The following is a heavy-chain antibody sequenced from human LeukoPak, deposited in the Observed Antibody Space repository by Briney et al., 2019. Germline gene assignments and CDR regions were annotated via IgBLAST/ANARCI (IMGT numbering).Heavy chain of an antibody. V-gene: IGHV1-2*02. CDR3: ARRALRWIEGLDY. CDR2: INPNNGGT. Sequence: ASVKVSCKASGCSLSSYYMHWVRQAPGQGLEWLGWINPNNGGTNLAQDFRDRVTMTRDTSISTVYMELRMLTSADTAVYYCARRALRWIEGLDYWGQGSLVTVSS. CDR1: GCSLSSYY. D-gene: IGHD4-23*01. J-gene: IGHJ4*02.